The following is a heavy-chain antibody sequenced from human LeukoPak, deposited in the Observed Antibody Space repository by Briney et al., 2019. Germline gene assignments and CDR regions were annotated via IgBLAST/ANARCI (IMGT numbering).Heavy chain of an antibody. Sequence: GGSLRLSCAASRFTFRSYAMHWVRQAPGKGLEWVAVISYDGSNKYYANSGKGRFTISRDNSKNTLYLQMNSLRPDDTAIYYCAREWGTVATSAFFDYWGQGTLVTVSS. CDR3: AREWGTVATSAFFDY. D-gene: IGHD4-23*01. CDR1: RFTFRSYA. J-gene: IGHJ4*02. V-gene: IGHV3-30*01. CDR2: ISYDGSNK.